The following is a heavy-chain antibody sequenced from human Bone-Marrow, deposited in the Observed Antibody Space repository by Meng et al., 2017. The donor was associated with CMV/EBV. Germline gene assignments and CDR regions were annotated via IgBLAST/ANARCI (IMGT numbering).Heavy chain of an antibody. CDR1: GYTFTSYY. D-gene: IGHD2-15*01. V-gene: IGHV1-46*01. CDR2: INPSGGST. J-gene: IGHJ4*02. Sequence: ASVKVSCKGSGYTFTSYYMHWVRQAPGQGLEWMGIINPSGGSTSYAQKFQGRVTMTRDTSTSTVYMELSSLRSEDTAVYYCARGARIVAAGRDYFDYWGQGTLATVSS. CDR3: ARGARIVAAGRDYFDY.